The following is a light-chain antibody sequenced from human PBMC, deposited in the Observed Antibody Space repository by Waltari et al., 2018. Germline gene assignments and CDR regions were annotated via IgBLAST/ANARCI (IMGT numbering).Light chain of an antibody. CDR2: AAS. Sequence: ETVMTQSPATLSVSPGERATLSCRTSETVSTNLAWYQQKSGQAPRLLIYAASTRATGIPARFSGSGSGTEFTLTISSLQSEDFAVDYFQQYNNWPPGTFGQGTKLEI. J-gene: IGKJ2*01. V-gene: IGKV3-15*01. CDR1: ETVSTN. CDR3: QQYNNWPPGT.